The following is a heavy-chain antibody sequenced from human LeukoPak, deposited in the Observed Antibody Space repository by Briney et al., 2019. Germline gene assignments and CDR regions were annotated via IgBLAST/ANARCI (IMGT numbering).Heavy chain of an antibody. J-gene: IGHJ4*02. V-gene: IGHV3-11*01. Sequence: GESLRLSCAASGFTFSDYYMSWIRQAPGKGLEWVSYISSSGSTIYYADSVKGRFTISRDNAKNSLYLQMNSLRAEDTAVYYCASRIATAGSVDYWGQGTLVTVSS. CDR3: ASRIATAGSVDY. CDR2: ISSSGSTI. CDR1: GFTFSDYY. D-gene: IGHD6-13*01.